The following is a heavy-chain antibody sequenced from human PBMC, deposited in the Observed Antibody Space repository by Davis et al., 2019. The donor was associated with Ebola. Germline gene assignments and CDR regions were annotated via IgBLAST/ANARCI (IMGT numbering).Heavy chain of an antibody. CDR1: GFTVSSNY. CDR2: IYSGGST. Sequence: GGSLRLSCAASGFTVSSNYMSWVRQAPGKGLEWVSVIYSGGSTYYADSVKGRFTISRDNSKNTLYLQMNSLRAEDTAVYYCARDHYYYYYGMDVWGQGTTVTVSS. J-gene: IGHJ6*02. V-gene: IGHV3-66*01. CDR3: ARDHYYYYYGMDV.